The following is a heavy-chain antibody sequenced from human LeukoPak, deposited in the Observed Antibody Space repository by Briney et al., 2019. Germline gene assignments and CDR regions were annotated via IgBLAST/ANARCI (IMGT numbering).Heavy chain of an antibody. V-gene: IGHV3-66*01. Sequence: GGSLRLSCAASEFSVGSNYMTWVRQAPGKGLEWVSLIYSGGSTYYADSVKGRFTISRDNAKNSLYLQMNSLRAEDTAVYYCARPRGAYSSGWYDYWGQGTLVTVSS. CDR1: EFSVGSNY. CDR3: ARPRGAYSSGWYDY. CDR2: IYSGGST. J-gene: IGHJ4*02. D-gene: IGHD6-19*01.